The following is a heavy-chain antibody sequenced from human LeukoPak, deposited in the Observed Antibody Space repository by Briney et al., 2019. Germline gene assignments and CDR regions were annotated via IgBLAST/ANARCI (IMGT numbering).Heavy chain of an antibody. V-gene: IGHV3-23*01. CDR3: ARTYYDILTGPEAFDI. D-gene: IGHD3-9*01. J-gene: IGHJ3*02. CDR1: GFTFSSYA. CDR2: ISGSGGST. Sequence: GGSLRLSCAASGFTFSSYAMSWVRQAPGKGLEWVSAISGSGGSTYYADSVKGRFTISRDNAKNSLYLQMNSLRAEDTAVYYCARTYYDILTGPEAFDIWGQGTMVTVSS.